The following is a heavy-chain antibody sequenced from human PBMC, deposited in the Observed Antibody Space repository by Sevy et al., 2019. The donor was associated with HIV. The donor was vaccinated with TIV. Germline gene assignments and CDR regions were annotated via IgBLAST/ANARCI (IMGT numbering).Heavy chain of an antibody. Sequence: GGSLRLSCAASEFSFSSYSMNWVRQAPGQGLEWVSYISSSSSTMYYADSVKGRFTISRDNAKNSLYLQMNTLRAEDTAVYYSARTKSKTAMVTSDYWGQGTLVTVSS. CDR2: ISSSSSTM. CDR1: EFSFSSYS. CDR3: ARTKSKTAMVTSDY. D-gene: IGHD5-18*01. J-gene: IGHJ4*02. V-gene: IGHV3-48*01.